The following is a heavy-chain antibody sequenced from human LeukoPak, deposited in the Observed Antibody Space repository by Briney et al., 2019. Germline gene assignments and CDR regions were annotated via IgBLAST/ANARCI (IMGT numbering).Heavy chain of an antibody. D-gene: IGHD2-21*02. Sequence: GGTLTLSCAASGFTFSSYAMSWVRQAPGKGLESISPIDGSGDNTYYADSVKGRFTISRENSKNALNLQMNSLRAEDTAVYYCAKGVWNCGGDCYSTFDYWGQGTLVTVSS. CDR2: IDGSGDNT. V-gene: IGHV3-23*01. CDR1: GFTFSSYA. J-gene: IGHJ4*02. CDR3: AKGVWNCGGDCYSTFDY.